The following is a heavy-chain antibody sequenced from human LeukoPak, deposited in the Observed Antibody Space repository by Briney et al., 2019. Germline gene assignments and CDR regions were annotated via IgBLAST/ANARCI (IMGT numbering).Heavy chain of an antibody. CDR3: ARHADSSGYYFFDF. V-gene: IGHV4-39*01. J-gene: IGHJ4*02. CDR1: GCSISSSNFY. Sequence: SETLSLTCTVSGCSISSSNFYWGWIRQPPGKGLEWIGSKYHRGSTYYNPSLKSRVTISVDTSKNQFSLNLSSVTAADTAVYYCARHADSSGYYFFDFWGQGTLVTVSS. CDR2: KYHRGST. D-gene: IGHD3-22*01.